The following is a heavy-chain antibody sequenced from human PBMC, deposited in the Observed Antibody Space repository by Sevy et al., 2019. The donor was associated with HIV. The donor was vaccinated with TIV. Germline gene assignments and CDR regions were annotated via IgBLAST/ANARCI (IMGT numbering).Heavy chain of an antibody. Sequence: ASVKVSCKASGYTFTSYDINWVRQATGQGLEWMGWMNPNSGNTGYAQKFQGRVTMTRNTSISTAYMELSSLGSEDTAGYYCARGSYSSGWYKNWFDPWGQGTLVTVSS. J-gene: IGHJ5*02. D-gene: IGHD6-19*01. CDR3: ARGSYSSGWYKNWFDP. CDR2: MNPNSGNT. V-gene: IGHV1-8*01. CDR1: GYTFTSYD.